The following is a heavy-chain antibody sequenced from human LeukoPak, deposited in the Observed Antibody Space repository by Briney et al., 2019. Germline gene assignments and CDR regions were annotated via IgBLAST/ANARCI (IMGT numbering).Heavy chain of an antibody. J-gene: IGHJ5*02. V-gene: IGHV4-61*02. D-gene: IGHD3/OR15-3a*01. CDR1: GDSLCSGNDY. CDR3: ARHRTGYYASFEP. CDR2: IYATGNP. Sequence: SDTVSLICTLSGDSLCSGNDYCSWIRQPAGKGLEWIGRIYATGNPHYNPSFQSRVPISVDTSRNQFSIRLSYLRAAGWAVHYWARHRTGYYASFEPGGEGPLLTVPA.